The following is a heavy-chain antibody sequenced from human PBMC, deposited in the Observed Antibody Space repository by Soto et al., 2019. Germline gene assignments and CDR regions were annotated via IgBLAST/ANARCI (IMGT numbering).Heavy chain of an antibody. CDR2: IYYSGST. CDR3: ARDNGYSYGYTLDH. V-gene: IGHV4-59*01. CDR1: GGSISRYY. Sequence: SETLSLTCTVSGGSISRYYWSWIRQPPGKGLEWIGYIYYSGSTNYNPSLKSRVTISVDTSKNQFSLKLSSVTAADTAVYYCARDNGYSYGYTLDHWGQGTLVTVSS. D-gene: IGHD5-18*01. J-gene: IGHJ4*02.